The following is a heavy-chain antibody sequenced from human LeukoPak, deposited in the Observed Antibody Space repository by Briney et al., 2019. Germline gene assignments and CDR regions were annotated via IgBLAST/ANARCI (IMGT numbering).Heavy chain of an antibody. Sequence: ASAKVSCKASGYTFTSYDINWVRQATGQGLEWMGWMNPNSGNTGYAQKFQGRVTMTRNTSISTAYMELSSLRSEDTAVYYCACLDYYDSSGYYYPDYWGQGTLVTVSS. J-gene: IGHJ4*02. CDR3: ACLDYYDSSGYYYPDY. D-gene: IGHD3-22*01. CDR1: GYTFTSYD. V-gene: IGHV1-8*01. CDR2: MNPNSGNT.